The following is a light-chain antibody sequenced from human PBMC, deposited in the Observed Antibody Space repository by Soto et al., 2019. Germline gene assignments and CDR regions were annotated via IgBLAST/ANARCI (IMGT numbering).Light chain of an antibody. J-gene: IGKJ2*01. CDR3: QQSYSTPRNT. V-gene: IGKV1-39*01. CDR2: AAS. Sequence: DIQMTQPPSSLSASVGDRVTITCRARQSISSYLNWYQQKPGKAPKLLIYAASSLQSGVPSRFSGSGSGTDFTLTISSLQPEDFATYYCQQSYSTPRNTFGRGTKLEIK. CDR1: QSISSY.